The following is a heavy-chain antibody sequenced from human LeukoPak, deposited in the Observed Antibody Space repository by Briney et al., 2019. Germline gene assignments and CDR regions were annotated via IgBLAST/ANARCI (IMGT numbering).Heavy chain of an antibody. CDR2: IYYSGST. D-gene: IGHD5-18*01. CDR1: GGSISSSSYY. J-gene: IGHJ4*02. CDR3: ARHASSYGPIDY. Sequence: SETLSLTCTVSGGSISSSSYYWGWIRQPPGTGLEWIGSIYYSGSTYYNPSLKSRVTISVDTSKNQFSLKLSSVTAADTAVYYCARHASSYGPIDYWGQGTLVTVSS. V-gene: IGHV4-39*01.